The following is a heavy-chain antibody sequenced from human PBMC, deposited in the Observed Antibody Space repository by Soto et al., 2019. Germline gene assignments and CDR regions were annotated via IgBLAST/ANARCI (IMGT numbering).Heavy chain of an antibody. CDR1: GSTLSDFG. V-gene: IGHV3-30*18. D-gene: IGHD6-13*01. J-gene: IGHJ4*02. CDR2: ISFDGSTI. Sequence: QVQLVESGGGVVQPGRSLRLSCTAPGSTLSDFGMYWVRQAPGKGLEWVSVISFDGSTIYYGDSVKGRFTISRDNSKHTLFLHMSSLRTEDTAVYYCANSPAAAISGSHSWGKGTLVTVSS. CDR3: ANSPAAAISGSHS.